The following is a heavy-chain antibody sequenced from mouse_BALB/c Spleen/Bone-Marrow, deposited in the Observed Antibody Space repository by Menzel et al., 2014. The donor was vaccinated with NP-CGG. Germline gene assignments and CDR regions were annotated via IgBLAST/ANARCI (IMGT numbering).Heavy chain of an antibody. J-gene: IGHJ3*01. CDR1: GYTFTSYW. V-gene: IGHV1S81*02. CDR3: ASYRGAY. D-gene: IGHD2-12*01. CDR2: INPSNGRT. Sequence: QVQLMESGAELVKPGASVKLSCKASGYTFTSYWMHWVKQRPGQGLEWIGEINPSNGRTNYNEKFKIKATLTVDKSSSTAYMQLSSLTSEDSAVYYCASYRGAYWGQGTLVTVSA.